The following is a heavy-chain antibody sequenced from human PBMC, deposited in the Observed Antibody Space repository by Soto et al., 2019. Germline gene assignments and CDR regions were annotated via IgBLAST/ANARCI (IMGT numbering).Heavy chain of an antibody. D-gene: IGHD3-9*01. CDR1: GFSLSTGGVA. CDR2: IYWNDDK. J-gene: IGHJ6*01. CDR3: ANKLRYLDTLDV. V-gene: IGHV2-5*01. Sequence: QITLEESAPTLVRPTQTLTLSCIFSGFSLSTGGVAVGWIRQPPGKALEWLALIYWNDDKLYSPPLKTRLTVTKDTSKNQVVLTMTNVDPVDTATYYCANKLRYLDTLDVWGRGTTVTVSS.